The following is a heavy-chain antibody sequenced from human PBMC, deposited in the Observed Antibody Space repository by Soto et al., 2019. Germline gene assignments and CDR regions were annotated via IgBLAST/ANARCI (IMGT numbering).Heavy chain of an antibody. CDR2: IKSKIDGGTS. J-gene: IGHJ6*02. CDR1: GFTFSHAW. D-gene: IGHD2-8*01. Sequence: EVQLVESGGGLVKPGGSLRLSCGASGFTFSHAWMNWVRQAPGKGLEWVGRIKSKIDGGTSDYAAPVKGRLSISRDDLKDTLFLQMNSLKTEDTAVYFCATMGHCSNGVCSYYYYGMDVWGLGTTVTVSS. CDR3: ATMGHCSNGVCSYYYYGMDV. V-gene: IGHV3-15*07.